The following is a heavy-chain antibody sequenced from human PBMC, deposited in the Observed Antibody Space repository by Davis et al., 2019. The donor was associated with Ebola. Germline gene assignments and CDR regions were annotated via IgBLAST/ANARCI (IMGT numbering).Heavy chain of an antibody. J-gene: IGHJ4*02. CDR1: GGSLSGYYWS. CDR2: IYWDDDK. CDR3: ARTGVGGY. V-gene: IGHV2-5*08. D-gene: IGHD3-16*01. Sequence: TLSLTCAVYGGSLSGYYWSWIRQPPGKALEWLALIYWDDDKRYSPSLKSRLTITKDTSKNQVVLTMTNMDPLDTATYYCARTGVGGYWGQGTLVTVSS.